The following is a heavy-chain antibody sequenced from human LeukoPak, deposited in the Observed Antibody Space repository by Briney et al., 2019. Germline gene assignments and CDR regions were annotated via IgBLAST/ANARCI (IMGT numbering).Heavy chain of an antibody. CDR2: ISSSSSYI. J-gene: IGHJ4*02. CDR1: GFTFSSYS. CDR3: ARGGRGWLRSGSY. V-gene: IGHV3-21*01. Sequence: GGSLRLSWAASGFTFSSYSMNWVRQAPGKGLEWVSSISSSSSYIYYADSVKGRFTISRDNAKNSLYLQMNSLRAEDTAVYYCARGGRGWLRSGSYWGQGTLVTVSS. D-gene: IGHD5-12*01.